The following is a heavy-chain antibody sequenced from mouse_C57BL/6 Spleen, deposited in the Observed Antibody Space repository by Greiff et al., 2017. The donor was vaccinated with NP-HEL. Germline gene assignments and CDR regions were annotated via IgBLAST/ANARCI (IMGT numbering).Heavy chain of an antibody. Sequence: EVQLQQSGAELVKPGASVKLSCTASGFNIQDYYMHWVKQRTEQGLEWIGRIDPEDGETKYAPNFQGKATIPADTSSNTAYLQHSSLTSEDTAVYYCAAYFGVAYWGQGTLVTVSA. CDR1: GFNIQDYY. CDR3: AAYFGVAY. V-gene: IGHV14-2*01. CDR2: IDPEDGET. J-gene: IGHJ3*01.